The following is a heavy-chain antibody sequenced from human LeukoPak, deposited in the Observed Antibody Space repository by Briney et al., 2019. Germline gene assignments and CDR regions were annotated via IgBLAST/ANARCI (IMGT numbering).Heavy chain of an antibody. Sequence: GRSLRLSCAASGFTFSSYGMHWVRQAPGKGLEWVAVIWYDGSNKYYADSVKGRFTISRDNSKNTLHLQMNSLRAEDTAVYYCARADYGDYGYFDYWGQGTLVTVSS. V-gene: IGHV3-33*01. J-gene: IGHJ4*02. CDR3: ARADYGDYGYFDY. D-gene: IGHD4-17*01. CDR1: GFTFSSYG. CDR2: IWYDGSNK.